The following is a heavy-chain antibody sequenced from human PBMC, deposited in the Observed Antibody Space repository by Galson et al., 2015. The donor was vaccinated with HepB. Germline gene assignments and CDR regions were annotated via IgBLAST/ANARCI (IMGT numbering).Heavy chain of an antibody. J-gene: IGHJ4*02. CDR3: ARDSLGSYQFDY. D-gene: IGHD1-26*01. CDR1: RYIFANYY. V-gene: IGHV1-46*01. Sequence: SVKVSCKASRYIFANYYIHWVRQAPGQGLEWLGIIIPSGGDTRYAQKFQGRDTMTRDTSTSTVYMELSSLTPEDTAVYYCARDSLGSYQFDYWGQGTLVGVSS. CDR2: IIPSGGDT.